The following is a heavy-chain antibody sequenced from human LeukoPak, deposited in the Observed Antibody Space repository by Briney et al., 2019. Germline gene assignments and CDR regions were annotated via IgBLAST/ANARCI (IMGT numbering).Heavy chain of an antibody. CDR1: GFTFSSYS. D-gene: IGHD3-3*01. V-gene: IGHV3-33*08. J-gene: IGHJ5*02. CDR2: IWYDGSNK. CDR3: ARGGVGVAKGFWFDP. Sequence: PGGSLRLSCAASGFTFSSYSMTWVLQAPGKGLEWVAVIWYDGSNKYYADSVKGRFTISRDNSKNTLYLQMNSLRAEDTAVYYCARGGVGVAKGFWFDPWAREPWSPSPQ.